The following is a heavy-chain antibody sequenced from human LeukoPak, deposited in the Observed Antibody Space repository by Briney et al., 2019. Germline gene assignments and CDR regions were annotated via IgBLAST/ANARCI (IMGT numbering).Heavy chain of an antibody. CDR1: GFTFSSYG. D-gene: IGHD5-18*01. V-gene: IGHV3-23*01. CDR3: AKDHVQLWSFDY. J-gene: IGHJ4*02. Sequence: PGGSLRLSCAASGFTFSSYGMSSVRQAPGKGLEWVSAISSSGGSTYYADSVKGRFTISRDNSKNTLYLQMNSLRAEDTAVYYCAKDHVQLWSFDYWGQGTLVTVSS. CDR2: ISSSGGST.